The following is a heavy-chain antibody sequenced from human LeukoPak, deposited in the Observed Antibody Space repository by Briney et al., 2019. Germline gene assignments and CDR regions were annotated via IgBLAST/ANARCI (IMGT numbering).Heavy chain of an antibody. J-gene: IGHJ6*03. Sequence: PGGSLRLSCAASEFTFDDYAMHWVRQAPGKGLEWVSGINWNSDTIGYADSVKGRFTISRDNTKNSLYLQMNSLRAEDTAVYYCAKVAIDYPTEYYYYYYMDVWGKGTTVTVSS. V-gene: IGHV3-9*01. CDR1: EFTFDDYA. D-gene: IGHD4-11*01. CDR3: AKVAIDYPTEYYYYYYMDV. CDR2: INWNSDTI.